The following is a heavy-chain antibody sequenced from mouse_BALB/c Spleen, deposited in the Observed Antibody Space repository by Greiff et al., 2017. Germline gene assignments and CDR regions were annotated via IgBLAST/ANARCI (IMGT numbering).Heavy chain of an antibody. Sequence: QVQLKESGPGLVAPSQSLSITCTVSGYSLTSYGVHWVRQTPGKGLEWLGVIWAGGSTNYNSALMSRLSISKDNSKSQVFLKMNSLQTDDTAMYYCAREREYDYYAMDYWGQGTSVTVSS. CDR1: GYSLTSYG. CDR3: AREREYDYYAMDY. J-gene: IGHJ4*01. CDR2: IWAGGST. D-gene: IGHD5-2*01. V-gene: IGHV2-9*02.